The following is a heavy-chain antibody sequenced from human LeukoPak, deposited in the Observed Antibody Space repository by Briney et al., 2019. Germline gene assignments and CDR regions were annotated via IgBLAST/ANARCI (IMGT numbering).Heavy chain of an antibody. D-gene: IGHD1-26*01. CDR3: VTRISGVAY. CDR1: GFTFSSYW. Sequence: AGGSLRLSCAASGFTFSSYWMSWVRQAPGKGLEWVGRVKSKTDGETTDYTAPVKGRFIVSRDDSKNTLFLEMNSLKTEDTAVYFCVTRISGVAYWGQGTLVTVSS. J-gene: IGHJ4*02. CDR2: VKSKTDGETT. V-gene: IGHV3-15*01.